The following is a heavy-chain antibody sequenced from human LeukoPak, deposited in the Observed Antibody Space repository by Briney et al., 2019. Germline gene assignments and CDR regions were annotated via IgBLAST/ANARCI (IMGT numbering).Heavy chain of an antibody. V-gene: IGHV1-2*02. Sequence: ASVKVSCKGSGYTFTGYYMHWVRQAPGQGLEWMGWINPNSGGTNYAQKFQGRVTMTRDTSISTAYMELSRLRSDDTAVYYCARAIVVVAATVNYYYYGMDVCGQGTTVTVSS. CDR3: ARAIVVVAATVNYYYYGMDV. J-gene: IGHJ6*02. D-gene: IGHD2-15*01. CDR2: INPNSGGT. CDR1: GYTFTGYY.